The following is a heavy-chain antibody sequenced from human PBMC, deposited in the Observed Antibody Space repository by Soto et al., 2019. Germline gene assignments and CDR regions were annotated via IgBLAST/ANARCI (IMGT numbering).Heavy chain of an antibody. Sequence: SETLSLTCTVSGGSISSGDFYWSWIRQPPGRGLEWIGYNYYSGSTYYNPSLQSRVAISLDTSKNQFSLKLSSVTAADTAVYYCARERVPAYIHHTWFDPWGQGSLVTVSS. V-gene: IGHV4-30-4*01. CDR1: GGSISSGDFY. D-gene: IGHD2-2*02. CDR2: NYYSGST. J-gene: IGHJ5*02. CDR3: ARERVPAYIHHTWFDP.